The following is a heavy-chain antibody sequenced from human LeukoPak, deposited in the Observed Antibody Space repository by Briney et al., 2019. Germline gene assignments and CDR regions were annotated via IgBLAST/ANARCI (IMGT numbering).Heavy chain of an antibody. V-gene: IGHV1-2*06. D-gene: IGHD6-13*01. CDR3: ARDVSSSCGY. CDR1: GFTFSSYG. J-gene: IGHJ4*02. Sequence: GGSLRLSCAASGFTFSSYGMHWVRQAPGKGLEWMGRINPNSGGTNYAQQFQGRVTMTRDTSISTAYMELSRLRSDDTAVYYCARDVSSSCGYWGQGTLVTVSS. CDR2: INPNSGGT.